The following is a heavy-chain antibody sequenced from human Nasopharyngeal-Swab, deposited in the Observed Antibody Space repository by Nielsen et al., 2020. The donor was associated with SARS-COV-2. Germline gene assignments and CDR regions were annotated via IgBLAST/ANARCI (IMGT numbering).Heavy chain of an antibody. J-gene: IGHJ4*02. Sequence: SETLSLTCAVYGGSFSGYYWSWIRQPPGKGLEWIGEINHSGSTNYNPSLKSRVTISVDTSKNQFSLKLSSVTAADTAVYYCARGSQWLRYFDYWGQGTLVTASS. D-gene: IGHD5-12*01. CDR3: ARGSQWLRYFDY. V-gene: IGHV4-34*01. CDR1: GGSFSGYY. CDR2: INHSGST.